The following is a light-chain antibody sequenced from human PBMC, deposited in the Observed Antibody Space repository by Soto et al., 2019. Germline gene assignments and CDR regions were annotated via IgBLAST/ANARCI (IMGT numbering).Light chain of an antibody. CDR3: CSYAADVV. CDR2: EGS. CDR1: SSDVGSYNL. Sequence: QSALTQPASVSGSPGPSITISCTGTSSDVGSYNLVSWYQQHPDKAPKIMIYEGSKRPSGVSNRFSGSKSGNTSSLTISGLQDEDEADYCCCSYAADVVFGGGTKLTVL. V-gene: IGLV2-23*01. J-gene: IGLJ2*01.